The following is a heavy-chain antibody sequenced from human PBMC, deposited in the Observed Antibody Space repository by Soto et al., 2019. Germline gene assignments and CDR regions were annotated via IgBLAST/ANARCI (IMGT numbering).Heavy chain of an antibody. CDR2: ISGSGSST. J-gene: IGHJ4*02. D-gene: IGHD2-15*01. Sequence: EVQLLESGGGLIQPGGSLRLSCAASGFTFSSYAMSWVRQAPGKGLEWVSAISGSGSSTYYADSVKGRFTISRDNSKNTLYLQINSLRAEDTAVYYCAKDTLGYCSGGNCYPFDYWGQGTLVTVSS. CDR3: AKDTLGYCSGGNCYPFDY. V-gene: IGHV3-23*01. CDR1: GFTFSSYA.